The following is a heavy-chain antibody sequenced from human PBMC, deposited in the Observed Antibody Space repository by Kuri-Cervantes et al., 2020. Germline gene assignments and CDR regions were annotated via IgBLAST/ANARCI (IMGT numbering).Heavy chain of an antibody. V-gene: IGHV1-69*05. CDR3: ARGTTYSSSYLYYFDY. CDR1: GGTFSSYA. J-gene: IGHJ4*02. CDR2: IIPIFGTA. Sequence: SVKVSCKASGGTFSSYAISWVRQAPGQGLEWMGGIIPIFGTANYAQKFQGWVTMTRDTSISTAYMELSRLRSDDTAVYYCARGTTYSSSYLYYFDYWGQGTLVTVSS. D-gene: IGHD6-6*01.